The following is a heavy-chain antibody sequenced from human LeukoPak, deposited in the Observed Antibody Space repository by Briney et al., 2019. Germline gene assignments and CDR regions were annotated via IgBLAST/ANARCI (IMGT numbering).Heavy chain of an antibody. CDR3: ARDPAPDAFDI. V-gene: IGHV4-4*07. Sequence: PSETLSLTCTVSGASISSYSWSWIRQPAGKGLEWIGRIYSSGSPNYNPSLKSRVTMSADTSTNHFSLKLSSVTAADTAVYYCARDPAPDAFDIWGQGTMVTVSS. CDR2: IYSSGSP. J-gene: IGHJ3*02. CDR1: GASISSYS.